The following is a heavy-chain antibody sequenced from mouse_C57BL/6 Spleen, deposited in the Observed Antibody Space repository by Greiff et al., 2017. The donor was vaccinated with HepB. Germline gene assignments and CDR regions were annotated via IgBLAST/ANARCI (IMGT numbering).Heavy chain of an antibody. CDR1: GYTFTSYW. V-gene: IGHV1-64*01. D-gene: IGHD1-1*01. J-gene: IGHJ4*01. Sequence: VQLQQPGAELVKPGASVKLSCKASGYTFTSYWMHWVKQRPGQGLEWIGMIHPNSGSTNYNEKFKSKATLTVDKSSSTAYMQLSSLTSEDSAVYYCARPPLLLLYAMDYWGQGTSVTVSS. CDR3: ARPPLLLLYAMDY. CDR2: IHPNSGST.